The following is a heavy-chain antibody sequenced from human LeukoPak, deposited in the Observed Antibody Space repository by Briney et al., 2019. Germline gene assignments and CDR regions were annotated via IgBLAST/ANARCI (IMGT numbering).Heavy chain of an antibody. J-gene: IGHJ4*02. CDR1: GASISGTAYY. CDR3: ARAKYSSGRPFDY. D-gene: IGHD6-19*01. V-gene: IGHV4-39*01. CDR2: IYYSGST. Sequence: SETLSLTCTVSGASISGTAYYWGWVRQPPRKGLEWIGNIYYSGSTYYNASLQSRVTISIDTSKNQFSLKLSSVTAADTAVYYCARAKYSSGRPFDYWGQGTLVTVSS.